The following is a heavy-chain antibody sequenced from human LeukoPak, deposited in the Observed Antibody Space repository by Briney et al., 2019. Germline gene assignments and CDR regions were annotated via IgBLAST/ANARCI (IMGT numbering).Heavy chain of an antibody. Sequence: NPSQTLSPTFTISGGSISSYYWSWIRQPPGKGLEWIGYIYYSGSTNYNPSLKSRVTISVDTSKNQFSLKLSSVTAADTAVYYCARGGAVTQWFDPWGQGTLVTVSS. CDR1: GGSISSYY. CDR2: IYYSGST. V-gene: IGHV4-59*01. J-gene: IGHJ5*02. CDR3: ARGGAVTQWFDP. D-gene: IGHD4-17*01.